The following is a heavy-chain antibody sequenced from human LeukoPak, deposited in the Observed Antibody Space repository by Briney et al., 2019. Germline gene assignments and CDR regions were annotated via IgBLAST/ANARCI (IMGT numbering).Heavy chain of an antibody. Sequence: SVKVSCKASGGTFSSYAISWVRQAPGQGLEWMGRIIPILGIANYAQKFQGRVTITADKSTSTAYMELSSLRSEDTAVYYCARMYYYGSGTGDYFDYWGQGTLVTVSS. J-gene: IGHJ4*02. CDR1: GGTFSSYA. CDR3: ARMYYYGSGTGDYFDY. D-gene: IGHD3-10*01. V-gene: IGHV1-69*04. CDR2: IIPILGIA.